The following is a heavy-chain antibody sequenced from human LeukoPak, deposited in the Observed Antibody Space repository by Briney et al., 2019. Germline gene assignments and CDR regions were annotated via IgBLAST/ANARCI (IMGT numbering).Heavy chain of an antibody. Sequence: GGSLRLSCAASGFNFSIYSMNWVRQAPGKGLEWVATIKPDGSAQYYVDSVKGRFTISRDNAKNSLFLQINSLRAEDTAVYYCANGGTYSSGPWGQGTLVTVSS. CDR3: ANGGTYSSGP. D-gene: IGHD3-22*01. V-gene: IGHV3-7*01. CDR2: IKPDGSAQ. CDR1: GFNFSIYS. J-gene: IGHJ5*02.